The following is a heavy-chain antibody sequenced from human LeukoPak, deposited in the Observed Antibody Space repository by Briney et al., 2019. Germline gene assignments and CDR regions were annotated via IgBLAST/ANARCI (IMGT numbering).Heavy chain of an antibody. Sequence: SETLSLTCTVSGGSISSYYWSWIRQPPGKGLEWIGYIYYSGSTNYNPSLTSRVTISVDTSKNQFSLKLSSVTAADTAVYYCARQYYYDSSGYYYYYYYGMDVWGQGTTVTVSS. D-gene: IGHD3-22*01. CDR2: IYYSGST. CDR1: GGSISSYY. V-gene: IGHV4-59*08. J-gene: IGHJ6*02. CDR3: ARQYYYDSSGYYYYYYYGMDV.